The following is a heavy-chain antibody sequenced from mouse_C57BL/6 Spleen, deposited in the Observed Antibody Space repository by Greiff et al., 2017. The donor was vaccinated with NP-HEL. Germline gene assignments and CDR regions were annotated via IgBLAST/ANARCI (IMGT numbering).Heavy chain of an antibody. CDR3: ARDYGSSHYFDD. CDR2: IDPSDSYT. CDR1: GYTFTSYW. J-gene: IGHJ2*01. Sequence: QVQLQQPGAELVKPGASVKLSCKASGYTFTSYWMQWVKQRPGQGLEWIGEIDPSDSYTNYNQKFKGKATLTVDTSSSTAYMQLSSLTSEDSAVYYCARDYGSSHYFDDWGQGTTLTVSS. V-gene: IGHV1-50*01. D-gene: IGHD1-1*01.